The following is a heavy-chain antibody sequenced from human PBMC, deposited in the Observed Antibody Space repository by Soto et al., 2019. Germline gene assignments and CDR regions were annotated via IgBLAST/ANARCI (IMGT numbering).Heavy chain of an antibody. Sequence: GASVKVSCKASGYTFTDYYLHWVRQAPGQGLEWMGWINPKSGATHYSQKFQGWVTVTRDTSISTANMEVSRLTSDDTAVYYCARVGAVAGFDYWGQGTLVTVSS. V-gene: IGHV1-2*04. CDR1: GYTFTDYY. D-gene: IGHD6-19*01. CDR2: INPKSGAT. CDR3: ARVGAVAGFDY. J-gene: IGHJ4*02.